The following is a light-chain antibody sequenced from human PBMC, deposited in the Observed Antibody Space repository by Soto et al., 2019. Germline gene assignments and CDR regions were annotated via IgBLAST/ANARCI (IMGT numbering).Light chain of an antibody. Sequence: QPVLTQSPAASASLGASVKLTCTLSSGHSSYAIAWHQQQPEKGPRYLMKLNSDGSHRKGDGTPDRFSGSSSGAEHYLTISSLQSEDEADYYCQTWGTGIGVFGGGTKLTVL. CDR1: SGHSSYA. CDR2: LNSDGSH. V-gene: IGLV4-69*01. J-gene: IGLJ2*01. CDR3: QTWGTGIGV.